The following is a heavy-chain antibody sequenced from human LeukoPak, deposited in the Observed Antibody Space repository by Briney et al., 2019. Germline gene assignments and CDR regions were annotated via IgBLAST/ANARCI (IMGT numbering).Heavy chain of an antibody. J-gene: IGHJ4*02. Sequence: GGSLRLSCAASGFTFSSYEMNWVRQAPGKGLDGLSYISSSGSTIYADSVKGRFTISRDNAKNALYLQMNRLRAEDTAVYYCERDLPNYYDSSTYYHGGLWGQGTLVTVSS. CDR2: ISSSGSTI. CDR1: GFTFSSYE. D-gene: IGHD3-22*01. V-gene: IGHV3-48*03. CDR3: ERDLPNYYDSSTYYHGGL.